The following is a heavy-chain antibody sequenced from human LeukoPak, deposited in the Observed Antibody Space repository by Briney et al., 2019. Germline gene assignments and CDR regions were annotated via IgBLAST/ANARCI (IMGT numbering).Heavy chain of an antibody. CDR1: GFTFSTYA. D-gene: IGHD2-15*01. Sequence: GGSLRLSCAASGFTFSTYAMSWVRQVPGKGLEWVSGISNTAGFTYYADSVKGRFTISRENSKNKLYLQLNSLRAEGTAVYYCAKSNYYCSDSCQPDDAFDVWGQGTMVTVSS. J-gene: IGHJ3*01. CDR2: ISNTAGFT. CDR3: AKSNYYCSDSCQPDDAFDV. V-gene: IGHV3-23*01.